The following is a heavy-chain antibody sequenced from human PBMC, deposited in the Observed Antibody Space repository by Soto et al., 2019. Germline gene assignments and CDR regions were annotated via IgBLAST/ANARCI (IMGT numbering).Heavy chain of an antibody. J-gene: IGHJ4*02. V-gene: IGHV1-18*01. CDR2: ISNSNGNI. D-gene: IGHD5-12*01. Sequence: QVQLVQSGAEVKKPGASVKVSCKASGYTFANFGVTWVRQAPGQGLEWMGWISNSNGNIEYAQKLQGRVTMTSDTTTDTAYKELRNLRSDDTAVFYCARDYRNSVYDYPRVEYWGQGTLITVSS. CDR1: GYTFANFG. CDR3: ARDYRNSVYDYPRVEY.